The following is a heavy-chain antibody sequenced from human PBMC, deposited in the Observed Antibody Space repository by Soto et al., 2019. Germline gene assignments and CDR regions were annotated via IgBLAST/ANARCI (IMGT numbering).Heavy chain of an antibody. CDR2: IKRDSTVL. CDR3: LNGDYY. D-gene: IGHD3-16*01. V-gene: IGHV3-48*01. J-gene: IGHJ4*02. Sequence: EEQLVESGGGLVQPGGSLRLSCAASGFSFSTHYMNWVRQTPGKGLEWVSSIKRDSTVLKYADSVKGRFTISRDNARNSLSLQMNSLRAEDTAVYYCLNGDYYVGPGTLVTVSS. CDR1: GFSFSTHY.